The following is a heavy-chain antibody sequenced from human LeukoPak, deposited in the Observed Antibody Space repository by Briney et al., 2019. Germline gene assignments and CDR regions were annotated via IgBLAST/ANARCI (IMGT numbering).Heavy chain of an antibody. J-gene: IGHJ4*02. Sequence: GGSLRLSCAASGFTFSSYGMHWVRQAPGKGLEWVAFIRYDGSNKYYADSVKGRFTISRDNSKNTLYLQMNSLRAEDTAVYYCAKDRRHRYCSSTSCYSGFDYWGQGTLVTVSS. V-gene: IGHV3-30*02. CDR1: GFTFSSYG. CDR3: AKDRRHRYCSSTSCYSGFDY. D-gene: IGHD2-2*02. CDR2: IRYDGSNK.